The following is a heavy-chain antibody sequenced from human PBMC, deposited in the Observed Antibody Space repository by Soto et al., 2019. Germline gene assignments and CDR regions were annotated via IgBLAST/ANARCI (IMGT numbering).Heavy chain of an antibody. D-gene: IGHD3-10*01. CDR2: INHSGST. V-gene: IGHV4-34*01. CDR3: AKGPRWFSDY. J-gene: IGHJ4*02. Sequence: XETLSLTCAVYGWSFSVYYWSWIRQPPGKGLEWIGEINHSGSTNYNPSLKSRVTISVDTSKNQFSLKLSSVTAADTAVYYCAKGPRWFSDYWGQGTLVTVSS. CDR1: GWSFSVYY.